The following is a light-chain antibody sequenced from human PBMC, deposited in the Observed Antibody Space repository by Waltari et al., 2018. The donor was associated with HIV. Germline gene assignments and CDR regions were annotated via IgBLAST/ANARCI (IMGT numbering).Light chain of an antibody. J-gene: IGLJ2*01. CDR1: KLEDKY. CDR3: QAWDAGVV. Sequence: SYDLTQPPSVSVSPGQTASITCSGDKLEDKYTSWYQQKPGQSPVLVIYRDVKRPSGIPGRFSGSNSGNTASLTISGTQAMDEADYYCQAWDAGVVFGGGTKLTVL. V-gene: IGLV3-1*01. CDR2: RDV.